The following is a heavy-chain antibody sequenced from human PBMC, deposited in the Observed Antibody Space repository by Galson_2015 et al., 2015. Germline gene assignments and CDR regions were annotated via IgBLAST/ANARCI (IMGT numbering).Heavy chain of an antibody. CDR1: GFTFSSYA. J-gene: IGHJ4*02. CDR3: ARVGVYKEARTGGYVDY. CDR2: ISYGGSNK. V-gene: IGHV3-30-3*01. D-gene: IGHD5/OR15-5a*01. Sequence: SLRLSCAASGFTFSSYAMNWVRQAPGKGLEWVAVISYGGSNKFYADSVKGRFTISRDNSKNTLYLQMNSLRPEDTAVYYCARVGVYKEARTGGYVDYWGQGTLVTVSS.